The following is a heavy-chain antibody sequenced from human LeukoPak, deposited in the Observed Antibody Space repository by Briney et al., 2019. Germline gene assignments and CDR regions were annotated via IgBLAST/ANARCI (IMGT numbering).Heavy chain of an antibody. J-gene: IGHJ6*03. D-gene: IGHD3-3*01. CDR2: LIPIFGTA. V-gene: IGHV1-69*05. CDR1: GGTFSSYA. CDR3: ARGNVLRFLEWLPGYMDV. Sequence: SVKVSCKASGGTFSSYAISWVRQAPGQGLEWMGGLIPIFGTANYAQKVQGRFTITTDESTSTAYMELSSLRSEDTAVYYCARGNVLRFLEWLPGYMDVWGKGTTVTVSS.